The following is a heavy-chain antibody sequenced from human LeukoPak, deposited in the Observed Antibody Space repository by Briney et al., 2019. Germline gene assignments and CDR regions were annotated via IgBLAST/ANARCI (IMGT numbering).Heavy chain of an antibody. Sequence: GRSLRLSCATSGFTFSSYGMHWVRQAPGKGLEWEAVIWNDGSQKYYADSVKGRFTISRDNSKNTLYLQMNSLRAEDTAVYYCARDKGPYYFDYWGQGTLLTVSS. CDR2: IWNDGSQK. CDR3: ARDKGPYYFDY. CDR1: GFTFSSYG. J-gene: IGHJ4*02. V-gene: IGHV3-33*01.